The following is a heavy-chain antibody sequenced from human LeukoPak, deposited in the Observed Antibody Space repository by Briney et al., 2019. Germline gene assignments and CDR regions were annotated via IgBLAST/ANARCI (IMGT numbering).Heavy chain of an antibody. D-gene: IGHD2-15*01. CDR3: AREYCSGGSGNSGVDY. J-gene: IGHJ4*02. Sequence: GASVKVSCKSSGYTFTGYYMHWVRQAPGQGIEWMGIINPSGGSTSYAQKFQGRVTMTRDTSTSTVYMELSSLRSEDTAVYYCAREYCSGGSGNSGVDYWGQGALVSASS. V-gene: IGHV1-46*01. CDR2: INPSGGST. CDR1: GYTFTGYY.